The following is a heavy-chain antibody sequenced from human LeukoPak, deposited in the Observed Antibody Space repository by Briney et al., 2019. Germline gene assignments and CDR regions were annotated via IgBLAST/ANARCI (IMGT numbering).Heavy chain of an antibody. CDR3: ARGGGSGWHFDY. V-gene: IGHV1-3*03. CDR1: GFTFSSYA. D-gene: IGHD6-19*01. J-gene: IGHJ4*02. CDR2: INAGNGNT. Sequence: GGSLRLSCAASGFTFSSYAMHWVRQAPGQRLEWMGRINAGNGNTKYSQEFQGRVTITRDTSASTAYMELSSLRSEDMAVYYCARGGGSGWHFDYWGQGTLVTVSS.